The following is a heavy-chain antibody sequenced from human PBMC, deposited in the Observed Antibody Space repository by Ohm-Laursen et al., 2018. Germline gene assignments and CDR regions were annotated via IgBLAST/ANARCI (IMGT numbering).Heavy chain of an antibody. Sequence: GSLRLSCAASGFTFGTHGMSWVRQAPGKGLESVSAISANGDTTYYADSVRGRFIISRDNSKNTLYLQMSTLRAEDTAVYYCHKHDYDDYDIDYWGQGTLVTVSS. CDR3: HKHDYDDYDIDY. J-gene: IGHJ4*02. D-gene: IGHD4-17*01. CDR1: GFTFGTHG. V-gene: IGHV3-23*01. CDR2: ISANGDTT.